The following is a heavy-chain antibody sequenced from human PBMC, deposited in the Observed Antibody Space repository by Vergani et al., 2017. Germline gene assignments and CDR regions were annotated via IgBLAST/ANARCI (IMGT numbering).Heavy chain of an antibody. J-gene: IGHJ4*02. Sequence: VHLLDSGGGLLQPWGSLRLSCSASGFTLINYAMSWVPQAPGKGLEWVSAISGSGGSTYYADAVKGLFTISIDNSKNTLYLQMNSLRAEDTAVYYCAKDRGSGWYVVVDYWGQGTLVTVSS. D-gene: IGHD6-19*01. CDR1: GFTLINYA. CDR2: ISGSGGST. CDR3: AKDRGSGWYVVVDY. V-gene: IGHV3-23*01.